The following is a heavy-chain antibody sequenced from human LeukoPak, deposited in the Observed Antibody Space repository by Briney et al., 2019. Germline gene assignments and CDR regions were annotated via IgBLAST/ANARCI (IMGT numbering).Heavy chain of an antibody. CDR1: GYTFTGYY. Sequence: ASVKVSCKASGYTFTGYYMHWVRQAPGQGLEWMGWINPNSGGTNYAQKFQGRVTMTRDTSISTAYMELSRLRSDDTAVYYCARDPEKYYYGSGSSNNWGQGTLVTVSS. J-gene: IGHJ4*02. CDR2: INPNSGGT. V-gene: IGHV1-2*02. CDR3: ARDPEKYYYGSGSSNN. D-gene: IGHD3-10*01.